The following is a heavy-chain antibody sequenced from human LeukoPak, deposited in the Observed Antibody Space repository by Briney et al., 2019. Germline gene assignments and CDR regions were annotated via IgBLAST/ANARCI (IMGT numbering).Heavy chain of an antibody. D-gene: IGHD6-13*01. V-gene: IGHV4-34*01. CDR1: GGSFSGYY. CDR3: AGGLPSSSWYPHYHYLDV. Sequence: SETLSLTCAVYGGSFSGYYWSWIRQPPGKGLEWIGEINHSGSTNYNPSLKSRVTISVDTSKNQFSLKLSSVTAADTAGYYFAGGLPSSSWYPHYHYLDVWGKGTTVNGSS. J-gene: IGHJ6*03. CDR2: INHSGST.